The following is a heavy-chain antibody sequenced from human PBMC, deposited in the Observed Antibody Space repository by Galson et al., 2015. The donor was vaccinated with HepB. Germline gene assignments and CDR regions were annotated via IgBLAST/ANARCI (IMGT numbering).Heavy chain of an antibody. J-gene: IGHJ4*02. V-gene: IGHV1-69*06. CDR3: ASLPRAAGTRSRDY. CDR1: GGTFSSYA. CDR2: IIPIFGTA. Sequence: SVKVSCKASGGTFSSYAISWVRQAPGQGLEWMGGIIPIFGTANYAQKFQGRVTITADKSTSTAYMELSSLRSEDTAVYYCASLPRAAGTRSRDYWGQGTLVTVSS. D-gene: IGHD6-13*01.